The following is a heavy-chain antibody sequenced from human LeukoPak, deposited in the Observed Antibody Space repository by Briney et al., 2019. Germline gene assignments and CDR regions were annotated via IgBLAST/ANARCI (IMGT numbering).Heavy chain of an antibody. J-gene: IGHJ4*02. CDR1: GFTFSSYA. CDR2: ISGSGGST. CDR3: AQGIYYYDSSGYFV. V-gene: IGHV3-23*01. Sequence: QPGGSLRLSCAASGFTFSSYAMSWVRQAPGKGLEWVSAISGSGGSTYYADSVKGRFTISRDNSKNTLYLQMNSLRAEDTAVYYCAQGIYYYDSSGYFVWGQGTLVTVSS. D-gene: IGHD3-22*01.